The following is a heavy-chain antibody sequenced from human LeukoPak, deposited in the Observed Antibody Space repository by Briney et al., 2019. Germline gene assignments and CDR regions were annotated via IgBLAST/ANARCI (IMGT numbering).Heavy chain of an antibody. CDR1: GFTFSSYE. V-gene: IGHV3-48*03. Sequence: GGSLRLSCAASGFTFSSYEMNWVRQAPGKGLEWVSSISRGGSPIYYADSVKGRFTISRDNAKNSLYLQMNSLRAEDTAVYYCARSGKIYFDWLLDYWGQGTLVTVSS. D-gene: IGHD3-9*01. CDR3: ARSGKIYFDWLLDY. J-gene: IGHJ4*02. CDR2: ISRGGSPI.